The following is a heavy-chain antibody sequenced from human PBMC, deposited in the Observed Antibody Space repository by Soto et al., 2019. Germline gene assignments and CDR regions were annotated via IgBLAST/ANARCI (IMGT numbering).Heavy chain of an antibody. D-gene: IGHD2-2*01. CDR1: GFTFSSYG. Sequence: GGSLRLSCAASGFTFSSYGMHWVRQAPGKGLEWVAVIWYDGSNKYYADSVKGRFTISRDNSKNTLYLQMNSLRAEDTAVYYCARAARTIVVVPAALDYWGQGTLVTVSS. J-gene: IGHJ4*02. CDR3: ARAARTIVVVPAALDY. CDR2: IWYDGSNK. V-gene: IGHV3-33*08.